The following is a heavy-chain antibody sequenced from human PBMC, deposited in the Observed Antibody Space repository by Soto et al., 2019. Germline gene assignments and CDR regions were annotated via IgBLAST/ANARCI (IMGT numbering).Heavy chain of an antibody. Sequence: SETLSLTCTVFGGSISSSSYYWGWIRQPPGKGLEWIGSIYYSGSTYYNPSLKSRVTISVDTSKNQFSLKLSSVTAADTAVYYCARQQHIVVVTAINWFDPWGQGTLVTVSS. CDR3: ARQQHIVVVTAINWFDP. D-gene: IGHD2-21*02. CDR1: GGSISSSSYY. V-gene: IGHV4-39*01. CDR2: IYYSGST. J-gene: IGHJ5*02.